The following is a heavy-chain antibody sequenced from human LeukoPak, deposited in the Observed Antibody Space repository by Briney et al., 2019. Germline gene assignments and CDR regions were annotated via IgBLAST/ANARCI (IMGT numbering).Heavy chain of an antibody. CDR2: ISSSSSTI. V-gene: IGHV3-48*01. CDR3: AKEFAYYDSSGYTLAY. J-gene: IGHJ4*02. Sequence: PGGSLRLSCAASRFTFSKYSINWVRQAPGKGLEWVSYISSSSSTIYYADSVKGRFTISRDNAKNSLYLQMNSLRAEDTAVYYCAKEFAYYDSSGYTLAYWGQGTLVTVSS. D-gene: IGHD3-22*01. CDR1: RFTFSKYS.